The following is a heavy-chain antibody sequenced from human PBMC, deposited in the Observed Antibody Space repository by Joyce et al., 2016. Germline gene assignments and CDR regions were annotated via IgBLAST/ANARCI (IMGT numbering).Heavy chain of an antibody. J-gene: IGHJ5*02. CDR2: VDYRGGS. Sequence: QVRLQESGPGLVKPSQTLSLTCTVSGGSISSGSFYWSWVRQLPGKSLEYIGHVDYRGGSYSNPSLKRRGTRSEDKSKNEFSLKLNSVAAAVTAVYYCARAMGFTIFGVDRCRFDTWGQGTLVSVSS. CDR3: ARAMGFTIFGVDRCRFDT. CDR1: GGSISSGSFY. V-gene: IGHV4-31*03. D-gene: IGHD3-3*01.